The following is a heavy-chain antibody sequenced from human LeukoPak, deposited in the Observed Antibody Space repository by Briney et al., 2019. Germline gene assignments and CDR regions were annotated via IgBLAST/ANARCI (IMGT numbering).Heavy chain of an antibody. Sequence: PGGSLRLSCAASGFTFSSYAMSWVRQAPGKGLEWVSAISGSGGSTYYADSVKGRFTISRDNSKNTLYLQMNSLRAEDTAVYYCAKDPRSARPRAVVVTAASDYWGQGTLVTVSS. J-gene: IGHJ4*02. D-gene: IGHD2-21*02. CDR3: AKDPRSARPRAVVVTAASDY. CDR2: ISGSGGST. CDR1: GFTFSSYA. V-gene: IGHV3-23*01.